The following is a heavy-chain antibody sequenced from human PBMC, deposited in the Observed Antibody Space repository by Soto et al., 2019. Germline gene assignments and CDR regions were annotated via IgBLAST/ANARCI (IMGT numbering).Heavy chain of an antibody. CDR2: IYYSGST. J-gene: IGHJ6*03. CDR1: GGSISSSSYY. V-gene: IGHV4-39*01. Sequence: QLQLQESGPGLVKPSETLSLTCTVSGGSISSSSYYWGWIRQPPGKGLEWIGSIYYSGSTYYNPSLKSRVTISVDTSKNQFSLKLSSVTAADTAVYYCARHQPAGYMDVWGKGTTVTVSS. CDR3: ARHQPAGYMDV. D-gene: IGHD3-10*01.